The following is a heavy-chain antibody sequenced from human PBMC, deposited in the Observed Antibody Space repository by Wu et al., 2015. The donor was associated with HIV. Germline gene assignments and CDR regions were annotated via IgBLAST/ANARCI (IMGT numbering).Heavy chain of an antibody. D-gene: IGHD3-10*01. CDR1: GYTFTGYY. J-gene: IGHJ5*02. CDR2: INPNSGGT. Sequence: QVQLVQSGAEVKKPGASVKVSCKASGYTFTGYYMHWVRQAPGQGLEWMGWINPNSGGTNYAQKFQGRVTMTRDTSISTAYMELSRLRSDDTAVYYCASTPYGSGSESPNWFDPWGQGTLVHRLL. V-gene: IGHV1-2*02. CDR3: ASTPYGSGSESPNWFDP.